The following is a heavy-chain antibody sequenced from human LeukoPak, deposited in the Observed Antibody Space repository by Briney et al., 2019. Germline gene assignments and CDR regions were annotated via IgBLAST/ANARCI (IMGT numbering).Heavy chain of an antibody. J-gene: IGHJ4*02. CDR2: IYYSGST. V-gene: IGHV4-39*07. D-gene: IGHD1-26*01. Sequence: GSLRLSCAASGFTFSSYSMNWVRQAPGKGLEWIGSIYYSGSTYYNPSLKSRVTISVDTSKNQFSLKLSSVTAADTAVYYCARDGPPYSGSPLDYWGQGTLVTVSS. CDR3: ARDGPPYSGSPLDY. CDR1: GFTFSSYS.